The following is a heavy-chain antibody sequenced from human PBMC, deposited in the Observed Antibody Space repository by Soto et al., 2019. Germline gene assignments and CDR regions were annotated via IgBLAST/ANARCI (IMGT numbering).Heavy chain of an antibody. CDR1: GASISSSSFY. CDR3: ARDRVLWFGETATDAAFDI. D-gene: IGHD3-10*01. Sequence: SETLSLTCTVSGASISSSSFYWGWIRQPPGKGLEWIASIYYSGSTFYNPSLKSRVTMSVDTSKNQFSLNLRSVTAADTAVYYCARDRVLWFGETATDAAFDIWGQGTMVTVSS. CDR2: IYYSGST. V-gene: IGHV4-39*02. J-gene: IGHJ3*02.